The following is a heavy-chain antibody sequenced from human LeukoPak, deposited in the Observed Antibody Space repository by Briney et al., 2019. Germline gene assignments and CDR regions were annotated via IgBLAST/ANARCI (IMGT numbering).Heavy chain of an antibody. CDR3: AKDIRGDYYDSSGFDY. Sequence: QSGGSLRLSCAASGFTFSTYWMHWVRQAPGKGLVWVSRINSDGRSTRYADSVKGRFTISRDNAKNTLYLQMNSLRAEDTALYYCAKDIRGDYYDSSGFDYWGQGTLVTVSS. J-gene: IGHJ4*02. CDR2: INSDGRST. CDR1: GFTFSTYW. V-gene: IGHV3-74*01. D-gene: IGHD3-22*01.